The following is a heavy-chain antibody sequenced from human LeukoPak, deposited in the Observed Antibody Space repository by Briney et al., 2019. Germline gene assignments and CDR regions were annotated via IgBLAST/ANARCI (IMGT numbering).Heavy chain of an antibody. D-gene: IGHD3-3*01. CDR2: IHTSGSN. CDR3: ARLSAAVHLGAFDL. J-gene: IGHJ3*01. Sequence: SETLSLTCAVSGVSISPYYWAWIRQPPGKGLEWIGYIHTSGSNNQYPSLKSRVTISVDKSKNHYSLRLTSVTAADTAVYYCARLSAAVHLGAFDLWGQGTMDTVSS. CDR1: GVSISPYY. V-gene: IGHV4-4*09.